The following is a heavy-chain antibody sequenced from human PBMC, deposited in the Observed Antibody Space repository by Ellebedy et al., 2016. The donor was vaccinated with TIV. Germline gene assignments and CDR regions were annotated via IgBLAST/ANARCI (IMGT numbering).Heavy chain of an antibody. CDR1: GLTVTSDN. CDR3: ARLADY. CDR2: IYTGDST. V-gene: IGHV3-66*01. J-gene: IGHJ4*02. Sequence: GESLKISCAVSGLTVTSDNMAWVRQAPGKGLEWVSAIYTGDSTNYADSVKGRFTISRDISKNTLYLQMDSLRAEDTAVYYCARLADYWGQGTLVTVSS.